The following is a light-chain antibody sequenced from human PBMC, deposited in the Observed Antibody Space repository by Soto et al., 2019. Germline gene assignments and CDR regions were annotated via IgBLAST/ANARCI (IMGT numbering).Light chain of an antibody. Sequence: EIVLTQSPATLSLSPGERATLSCRASQSVSSYLAWYQQKPGQAPRLLIYDASNRATGIPARFSGSGSGTDFTLTISSLEPEDSAVYYCQQRSNWPPTFGQGIKLEMK. CDR2: DAS. J-gene: IGKJ2*01. V-gene: IGKV3-11*01. CDR1: QSVSSY. CDR3: QQRSNWPPT.